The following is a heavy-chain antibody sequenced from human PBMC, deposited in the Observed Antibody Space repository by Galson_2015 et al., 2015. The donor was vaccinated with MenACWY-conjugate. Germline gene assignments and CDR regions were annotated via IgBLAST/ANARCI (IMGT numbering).Heavy chain of an antibody. CDR3: ARIRRDWGLREKPDAFDV. CDR1: C. Sequence: CVGWLRQPPGKALEWLARIDWDDHKYYTTSLKTRLTISTDTSKNQVVLTLTNMDPVDTATYYCARIRRDWGLREKPDAFDVWGQGTLVTVSS. V-gene: IGHV2-70*11. D-gene: IGHD7-27*01. CDR2: IDWDDHK. J-gene: IGHJ3*01.